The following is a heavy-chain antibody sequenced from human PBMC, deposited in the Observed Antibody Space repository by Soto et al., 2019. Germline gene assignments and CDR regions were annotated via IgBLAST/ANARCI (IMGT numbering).Heavy chain of an antibody. V-gene: IGHV3-23*01. Sequence: PGGSLRLSCAASGFTFSSYAMSWVRQAPGKGLEWVSAISGSGGSTYYADSVKGRFTISRDNSKNTLYLQMNSLRAEDTAVYYCAKGYSRSGYYNYYFDYWGQGTLVTVSS. CDR3: AKGYSRSGYYNYYFDY. CDR2: ISGSGGST. J-gene: IGHJ4*02. D-gene: IGHD3-3*01. CDR1: GFTFSSYA.